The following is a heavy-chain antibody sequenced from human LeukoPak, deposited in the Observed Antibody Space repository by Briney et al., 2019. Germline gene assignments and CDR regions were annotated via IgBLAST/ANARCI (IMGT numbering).Heavy chain of an antibody. J-gene: IGHJ4*02. CDR2: FYRGDST. D-gene: IGHD2-15*01. Sequence: GGSLRLSCAASGFTFDSNYLSWVRQAPGKGLEWVSFFYRGDSTYYAESVRGRFTISRDNSKNTLYLLMNSLIPEDTAVYYCAREVVSSPSYLDSWGQGTLVTVSS. CDR1: GFTFDSNY. CDR3: AREVVSSPSYLDS. V-gene: IGHV3-53*01.